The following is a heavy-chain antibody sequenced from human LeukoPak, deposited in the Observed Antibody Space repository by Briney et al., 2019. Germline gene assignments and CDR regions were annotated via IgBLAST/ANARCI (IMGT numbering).Heavy chain of an antibody. CDR3: ARYGDGYTPFDY. J-gene: IGHJ4*02. D-gene: IGHD5-24*01. CDR1: GGSIRFGSYY. Sequence: TSSETLSLTCTVSGGSIRFGSYYWGWIRQPPGKGLDWIGSIYYSGSTYYNPSLKSRVTISVDTSKNHFSLKLSSVTAADTAVYYCARYGDGYTPFDYWGQGTLVTVSS. V-gene: IGHV4-39*01. CDR2: IYYSGST.